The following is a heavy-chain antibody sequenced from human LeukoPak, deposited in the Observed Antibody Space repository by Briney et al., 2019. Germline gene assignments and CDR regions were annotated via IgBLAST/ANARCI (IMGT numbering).Heavy chain of an antibody. CDR1: GGSISSYY. CDR3: ARDPGIAAAGTGL. J-gene: IGHJ4*02. Sequence: SETLSLTCTVSGGSISSYYWSWIRQPPGKGLEGIGYIYYSGSTNYNPSLKSRVTISVDTSKNQLSLKLSSVTAADTAVYYCARDPGIAAAGTGLWGQGTLVTVSS. D-gene: IGHD6-13*01. CDR2: IYYSGST. V-gene: IGHV4-59*01.